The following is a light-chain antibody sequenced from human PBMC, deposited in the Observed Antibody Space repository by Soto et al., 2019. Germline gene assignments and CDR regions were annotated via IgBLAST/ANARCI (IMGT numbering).Light chain of an antibody. Sequence: QPVLTQSPSASASLGASVKLTCTLSSGHSNYAIAWLQQQPEKGPRYLMKLNSNGSHSKGDGIPDRFSGSSSGAERYLTISRLQSEDEADYYCQTWGTGPWVFGGGTQLTVL. CDR1: SGHSNYA. V-gene: IGLV4-69*01. CDR3: QTWGTGPWV. CDR2: LNSNGSH. J-gene: IGLJ3*02.